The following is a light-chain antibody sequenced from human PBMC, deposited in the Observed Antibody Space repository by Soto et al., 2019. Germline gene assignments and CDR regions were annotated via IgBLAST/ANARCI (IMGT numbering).Light chain of an antibody. CDR3: QQSSTTPRT. CDR2: SAS. V-gene: IGKV1-39*01. CDR1: QSISSY. Sequence: DIQMTQSPSSLSASVGDRVTITCRASQSISSYLNWYQQKPGKAPNLLIYSASTLQSGVSSRFSGSGSGTEFTLTISSLQPEDFATYYCQQSSTTPRTFGQGTKVEIK. J-gene: IGKJ1*01.